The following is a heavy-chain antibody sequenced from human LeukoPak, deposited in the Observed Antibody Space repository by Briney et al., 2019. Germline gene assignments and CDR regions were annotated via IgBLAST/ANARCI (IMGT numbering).Heavy chain of an antibody. D-gene: IGHD4/OR15-4a*01. Sequence: SETLSLTCTVSGGSISSYYWSWIWQPPGKGLEWIGYIYYSGSTNYNPSLKSRVTISVDTSKNQFSLKLSSVTAADTAVYYCARDGDMVPHDAFDIWGQGTMVTVSS. CDR3: ARDGDMVPHDAFDI. V-gene: IGHV4-59*01. CDR2: IYYSGST. J-gene: IGHJ3*02. CDR1: GGSISSYY.